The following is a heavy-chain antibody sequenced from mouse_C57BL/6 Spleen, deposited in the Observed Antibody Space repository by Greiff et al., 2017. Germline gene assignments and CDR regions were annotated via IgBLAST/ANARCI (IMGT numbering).Heavy chain of an antibody. CDR1: GYAFSSSW. CDR3: ARAMGTFVY. D-gene: IGHD2-3*01. J-gene: IGHJ2*01. Sequence: VQLQQSGPELVKPGASVKISCKASGYAFSSSWMNWVKQRPGKGLEWIGRIYPGDGDTNYNGKFKGKATLTADKSSSTAYMQLSSLTSEDSAVYFCARAMGTFVYWGQGTTLTVSS. V-gene: IGHV1-82*01. CDR2: IYPGDGDT.